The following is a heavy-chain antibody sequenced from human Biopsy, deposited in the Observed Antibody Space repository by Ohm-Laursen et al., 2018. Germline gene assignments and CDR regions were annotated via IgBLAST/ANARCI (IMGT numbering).Heavy chain of an antibody. D-gene: IGHD4-23*01. Sequence: TLSLTCTVSGGSIGGSGDYWSWIRQPPGEGLEWIGHISYTGYTSYNASLKSRVTISVDTSRNHFSLRLSSLTAADTAVYYCARGSNDFGGLYFPRWGQGTLLTVSS. V-gene: IGHV4-61*03. CDR3: ARGSNDFGGLYFPR. J-gene: IGHJ4*02. CDR2: ISYTGYT. CDR1: GGSIGGSGDY.